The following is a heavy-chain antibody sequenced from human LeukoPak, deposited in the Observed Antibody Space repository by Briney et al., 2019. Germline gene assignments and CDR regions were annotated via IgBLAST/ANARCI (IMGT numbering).Heavy chain of an antibody. V-gene: IGHV5-51*01. CDR3: ARLTGSYWDYFDY. CDR2: IYPGDSDT. Sequence: GESLKISCQGSVYSFTSYWIGWLGQLPGKGLDGMGIIYPGDSDTRYSPSFQGQVTISAEKSISTAYLQWSSLKASDTAMYYCARLTGSYWDYFDYWGQGTLVTVSS. CDR1: VYSFTSYW. J-gene: IGHJ4*02. D-gene: IGHD1-26*01.